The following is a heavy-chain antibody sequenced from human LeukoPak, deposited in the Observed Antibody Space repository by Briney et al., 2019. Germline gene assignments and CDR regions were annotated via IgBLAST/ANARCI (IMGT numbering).Heavy chain of an antibody. CDR1: GGSISSGGYY. V-gene: IGHV4-31*03. CDR3: ATYYDILTAYTFDY. D-gene: IGHD3-9*01. J-gene: IGHJ4*02. Sequence: SETLSLTCTVSGGSISSGGYYWSWIRQHPGKGLEWIGYIYYSGSTYYNPSLKSRVTISVDTSKNQFSLKLSSVTAADTAVYYCATYYDILTAYTFDYWGQGTLVTVSS. CDR2: IYYSGST.